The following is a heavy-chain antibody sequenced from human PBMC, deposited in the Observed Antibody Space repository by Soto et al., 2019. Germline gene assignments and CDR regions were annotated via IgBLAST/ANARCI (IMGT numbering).Heavy chain of an antibody. CDR2: SSAYNGNT. D-gene: IGHD3-10*01. V-gene: IGHV1-18*01. Sequence: QVQLVQSGAEVKKPGASVKVSCKASGYTFNRYGISWVRQAHGQGLEWMGWSSAYNGNTNYEQKLQGRVTMTTDTSTSTDYMELRSLRSDDTAVYYCAREGYYGAGRADYWGQGNLVTVSS. CDR1: GYTFNRYG. CDR3: AREGYYGAGRADY. J-gene: IGHJ4*02.